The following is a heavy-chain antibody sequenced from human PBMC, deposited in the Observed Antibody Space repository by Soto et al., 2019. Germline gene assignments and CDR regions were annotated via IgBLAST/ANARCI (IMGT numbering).Heavy chain of an antibody. V-gene: IGHV3-23*01. D-gene: IGHD3-10*01. CDR1: GFTFSPYA. CDR3: ARGNEQLWFHFGMDV. Sequence: EVQLLESGGGLVQPGGSLRLSCAASGFTFSPYAMSWVRQAPGKGLECVSAISGHGVDTYYADSVKGRFTISRDNPQDTLYLRMSSLRAEDAAVYYCARGNEQLWFHFGMDVWGQGTTVTVSS. CDR2: ISGHGVDT. J-gene: IGHJ6*02.